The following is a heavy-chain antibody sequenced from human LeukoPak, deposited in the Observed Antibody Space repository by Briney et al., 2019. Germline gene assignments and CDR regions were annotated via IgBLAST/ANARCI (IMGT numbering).Heavy chain of an antibody. CDR3: ARVDSGYDFRWFDP. CDR1: GGSISSYY. J-gene: IGHJ5*02. V-gene: IGHV4-59*01. Sequence: PSETLSLTCTVSGGSISSYYWSWIRQPPGKGLEWIGYIYYSGSTNYNPSLRSRVTISVDTSKSQFSLKLSSVTAADTAVYYCARVDSGYDFRWFDPWGQGTLVTVSS. CDR2: IYYSGST. D-gene: IGHD5-12*01.